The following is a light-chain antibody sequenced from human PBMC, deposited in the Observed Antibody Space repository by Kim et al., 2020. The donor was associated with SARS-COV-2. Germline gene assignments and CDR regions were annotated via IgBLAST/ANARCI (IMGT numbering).Light chain of an antibody. J-gene: IGLJ2*01. Sequence: GQKVIISCSGSSSNIGQNYVSWYQQFPGTAPKLLIYDNNKRHSGIPDRFSGSKSGTSATLGITGLQTGDEADYYCGTWDSSLNGLVFGGGTQLTVL. CDR1: SSNIGQNY. V-gene: IGLV1-51*01. CDR3: GTWDSSLNGLV. CDR2: DNN.